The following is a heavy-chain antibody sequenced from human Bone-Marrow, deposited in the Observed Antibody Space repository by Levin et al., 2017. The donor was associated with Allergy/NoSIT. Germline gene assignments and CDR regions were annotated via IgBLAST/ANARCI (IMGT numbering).Heavy chain of an antibody. CDR3: ARGITVFGVVLAVNDAFDV. J-gene: IGHJ3*01. CDR1: GASISSSNW. Sequence: SETLSLTCAVSGASISSSNWWSWVRQPPGKELEWIGEIYQSGITFYNQSLKSRVTISGDTSKNLFSLTLNSVTAADTAIYYCARGITVFGVVLAVNDAFDVWGQGTMVTVSS. D-gene: IGHD3-3*01. CDR2: IYQSGIT. V-gene: IGHV4-4*02.